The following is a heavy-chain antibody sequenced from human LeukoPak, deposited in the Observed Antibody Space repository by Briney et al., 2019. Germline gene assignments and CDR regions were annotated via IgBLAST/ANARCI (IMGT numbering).Heavy chain of an antibody. D-gene: IGHD1-26*01. V-gene: IGHV4-59*08. J-gene: IGHJ3*02. Sequence: SETLSLTCTVSGGPMSSYYWSWIRQPPGKGLEWIGYIYDSGSTNYNPSLKSRVTISVDTSNNQFSLKLNSVTAADTAVYYCARHGTSGIYRRPFDIWGQGTMVTVSS. CDR1: GGPMSSYY. CDR2: IYDSGST. CDR3: ARHGTSGIYRRPFDI.